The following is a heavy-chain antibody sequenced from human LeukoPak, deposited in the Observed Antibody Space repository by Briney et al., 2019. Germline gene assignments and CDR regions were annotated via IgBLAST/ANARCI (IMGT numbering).Heavy chain of an antibody. D-gene: IGHD2-2*01. CDR3: ARVYQIASDYGTDV. J-gene: IGHJ6*02. CDR2: MYHSGST. CDR1: GGSISSGGYS. V-gene: IGHV4-30-2*01. Sequence: PSQTLSLTCAVSGGSISSGGYSWSCIRQPPGKGLEWIGNMYHSGSTYYNPSLKSRVTISVDRYKNQFSLKLSSVTAADTAVYYCARVYQIASDYGTDVWGQRTTVTVS.